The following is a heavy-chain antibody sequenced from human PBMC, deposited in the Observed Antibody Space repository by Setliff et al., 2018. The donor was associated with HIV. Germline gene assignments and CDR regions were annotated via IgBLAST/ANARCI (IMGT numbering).Heavy chain of an antibody. J-gene: IGHJ3*02. Sequence: SETLSLTCTVSGGSISSGGHYWNWIRQPAGRGLEWIGHVYTSGSASYNPPLKSRVTISIDTSKNQFSLKLTSVTAADTAVYYCARDGQLRYAVDIWGHGTRVTVSS. CDR3: ARDGQLRYAVDI. D-gene: IGHD4-4*01. CDR1: GGSISSGGHY. V-gene: IGHV4-61*09. CDR2: VYTSGSA.